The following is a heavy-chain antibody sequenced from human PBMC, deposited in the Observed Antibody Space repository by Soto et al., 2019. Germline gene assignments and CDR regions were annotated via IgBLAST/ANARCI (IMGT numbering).Heavy chain of an antibody. J-gene: IGHJ4*02. CDR3: ARDPRGWHYLLPYYFDY. CDR1: GDSVSSNSAA. Sequence: SQTRSLTCAISGDSVSSNSAAWNWIRQSPSRGLEWLGRTYYRSKWYNDYAVSVKSRITINPDTSKNQFSLQLNSVTPEDTAVYYCARDPRGWHYLLPYYFDYWGQGTLVTVSS. D-gene: IGHD1-7*01. V-gene: IGHV6-1*01. CDR2: TYYRSKWYN.